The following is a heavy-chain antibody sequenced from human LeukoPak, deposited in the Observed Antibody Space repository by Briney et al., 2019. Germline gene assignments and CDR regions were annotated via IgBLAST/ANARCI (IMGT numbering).Heavy chain of an antibody. CDR3: AGESRYSSGWYYYYYYMDV. V-gene: IGHV4-59*01. D-gene: IGHD6-19*01. CDR1: GGSISSYY. Sequence: SETLSLTCTVSGGSISSYYWSWIRQPPGKGLEWIGYIYYSGSTNYNPPLKSRVTISVDTSKNQFSLKLSSVTAADTAVYYCAGESRYSSGWYYYYYYMDVWGEGTTVTVSS. J-gene: IGHJ6*03. CDR2: IYYSGST.